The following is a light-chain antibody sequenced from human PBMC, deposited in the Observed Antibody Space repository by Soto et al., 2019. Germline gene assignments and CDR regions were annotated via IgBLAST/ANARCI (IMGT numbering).Light chain of an antibody. V-gene: IGLV2-14*01. Sequence: QSALTQPASVSGSPGQSITISCTGTSSDLGGYNFVSWYQQHPGKAPKLMIYEVSNRPSGVSNRFSGSKSDNTASLTISGLQAEDEADYYCSSYSRSSIPVFGGGTKLTVL. J-gene: IGLJ2*01. CDR1: SSDLGGYNF. CDR2: EVS. CDR3: SSYSRSSIPV.